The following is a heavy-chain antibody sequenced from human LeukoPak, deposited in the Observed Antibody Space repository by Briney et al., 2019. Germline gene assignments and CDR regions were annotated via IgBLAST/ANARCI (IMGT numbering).Heavy chain of an antibody. Sequence: GGSLRLSCAASGFTFSSYAMHWVRQAPGKGLEWVANIKQDGSEKYYVDSVKGRFTISRDNAKNSLYLQMNSLRAEDTAVYYCARGTTGYWGQGTLVTVSS. CDR3: ARGTTGY. CDR1: GFTFSSYA. V-gene: IGHV3-7*01. D-gene: IGHD1-1*01. J-gene: IGHJ4*02. CDR2: IKQDGSEK.